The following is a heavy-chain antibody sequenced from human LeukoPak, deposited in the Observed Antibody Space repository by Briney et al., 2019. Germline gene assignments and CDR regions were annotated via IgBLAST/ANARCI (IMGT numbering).Heavy chain of an antibody. CDR2: IYYSGST. Sequence: SETLSLTCTVSGGSISRYYWSWIRQPPGKGLEWIGYIYYSGSTNYNPSLKSRVTISVDTSKNQFSLNLSSVTAADTAVYYCARGAYYYDKLDYWGQGTLVTVSS. V-gene: IGHV4-59*01. CDR3: ARGAYYYDKLDY. D-gene: IGHD3-22*01. J-gene: IGHJ4*02. CDR1: GGSISRYY.